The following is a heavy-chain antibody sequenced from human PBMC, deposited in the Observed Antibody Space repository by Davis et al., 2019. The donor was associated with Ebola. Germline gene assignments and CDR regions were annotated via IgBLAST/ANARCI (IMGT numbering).Heavy chain of an antibody. CDR3: ARGTNSASDI. CDR2: IKQDGSEK. D-gene: IGHD1-7*01. Sequence: GGSLRLSCVASGLTFSSYWMNWVRQAPGKGLEWVANIKQDGSEKYYVESVKGRFTISRDNAENSLFLQLNSLRAEDTAVYYCARGTNSASDIWGQGTMVTVSS. CDR1: GLTFSSYW. J-gene: IGHJ3*02. V-gene: IGHV3-7*01.